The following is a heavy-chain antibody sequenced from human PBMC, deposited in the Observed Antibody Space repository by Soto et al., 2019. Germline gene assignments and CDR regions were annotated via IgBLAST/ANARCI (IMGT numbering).Heavy chain of an antibody. CDR1: GYTFTSYY. Sequence: QVQLVQSGAEVKKPGASVKVSCKASGYTFTSYYMHWVRQAPGQGLEWMGIINPSGGSTSYAKKFQGRVTMTRDTSTSTVYMELSSLRSEDTAVYYCARPRHPGEYDFWSGPTDYWGQGTLVTVSS. CDR3: ARPRHPGEYDFWSGPTDY. CDR2: INPSGGST. J-gene: IGHJ4*02. V-gene: IGHV1-46*03. D-gene: IGHD3-3*01.